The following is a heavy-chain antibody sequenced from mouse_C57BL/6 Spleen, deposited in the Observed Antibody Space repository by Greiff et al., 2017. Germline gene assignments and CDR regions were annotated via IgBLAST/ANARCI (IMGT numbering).Heavy chain of an antibody. J-gene: IGHJ4*01. CDR3: AKFITTVVADYAMDY. CDR2: IDPSDSYT. V-gene: IGHV1-59*01. Sequence: QVQLQQSGAELVRPGTSVKLSCQASGYTFTSYWMHWVKQRPGQGLEWIGVIDPSDSYTNYNQKFKGKATLTVDTSSSTAYMQLSSLTSEDSAVYYCAKFITTVVADYAMDYWGQGTSVTVSS. CDR1: GYTFTSYW. D-gene: IGHD1-1*01.